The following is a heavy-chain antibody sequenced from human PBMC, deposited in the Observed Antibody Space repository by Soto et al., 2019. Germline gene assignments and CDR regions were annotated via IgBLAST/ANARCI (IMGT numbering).Heavy chain of an antibody. CDR1: GCTFSSYA. CDR2: ISGSGGST. Sequence: GGSLRLSCAASGCTFSSYAMSWLHQAPGNXLEWVSAISGSGGSTYYADYVKGRFTISRDKSKNTLYLQMNSLIAEDTAVYYCAKTPYYDIVTGYYAVANPLFDIWGQVTTVTV. CDR3: AKTPYYDIVTGYYAVANPLFDI. D-gene: IGHD3-9*01. J-gene: IGHJ3*02. V-gene: IGHV3-23*01.